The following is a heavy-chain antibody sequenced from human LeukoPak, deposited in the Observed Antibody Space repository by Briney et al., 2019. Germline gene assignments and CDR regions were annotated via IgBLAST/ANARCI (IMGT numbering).Heavy chain of an antibody. CDR1: GYTFTSYG. CDR2: ISDYNGNT. V-gene: IGHV1-18*01. D-gene: IGHD2-2*01. J-gene: IGHJ3*02. Sequence: ASVKVSCKASGYTFTSYGISWVRQAPGQGLEWMGWISDYNGNTNYAQKLQGRVTMTRDTSISTAYMELSRLRSDDTAVYYCARVWYQLLQNDAFDIWGQGTMVTVSS. CDR3: ARVWYQLLQNDAFDI.